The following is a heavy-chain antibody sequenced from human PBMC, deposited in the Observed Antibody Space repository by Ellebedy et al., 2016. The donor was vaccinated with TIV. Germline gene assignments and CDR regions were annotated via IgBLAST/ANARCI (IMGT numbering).Heavy chain of an antibody. CDR1: GGSISSGGHF. Sequence: SETLSLTXTVSGGSISSGGHFWSWIRQHPGKGLEWIGYIYYSGNVYYNPSLQSRLTISVDTSNNQFSLKVNSVTAADTAVYYCAREGLEKATITGFDHWGPGILVTVSS. D-gene: IGHD5-24*01. J-gene: IGHJ4*02. CDR2: IYYSGNV. V-gene: IGHV4-31*03. CDR3: AREGLEKATITGFDH.